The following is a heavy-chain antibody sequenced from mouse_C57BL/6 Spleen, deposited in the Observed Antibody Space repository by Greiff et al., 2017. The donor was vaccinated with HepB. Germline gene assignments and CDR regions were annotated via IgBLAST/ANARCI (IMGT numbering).Heavy chain of an antibody. CDR3: ARKSNYRYYAMDY. CDR2: IYPGDGDT. V-gene: IGHV1-80*01. J-gene: IGHJ4*01. D-gene: IGHD2-5*01. Sequence: VQLQQSGAELVKPGASVKISCKASGYAFSSYWMNWVKQRPGKGLEWIGQIYPGDGDTNYNGKFKGKATLTADKSSSTAYMQLSSLTSEDSAVYFCARKSNYRYYAMDYWGQGTSVTVSS. CDR1: GYAFSSYW.